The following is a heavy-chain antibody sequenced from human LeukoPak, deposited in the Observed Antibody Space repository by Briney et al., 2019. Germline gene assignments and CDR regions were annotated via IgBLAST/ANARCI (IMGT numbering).Heavy chain of an antibody. CDR3: ARVPRYCSSTSCYEVWFDP. Sequence: ASVKVSCKASGYTFTSYAMHWVRQAPGQRLEWMGWINAGNGNTKYSQKFQGRVTITRDTSASTAYMELSSLRSEDTAVYYCARVPRYCSSTSCYEVWFDPWGQGTLVTVSS. CDR1: GYTFTSYA. D-gene: IGHD2-2*01. V-gene: IGHV1-3*01. J-gene: IGHJ5*02. CDR2: INAGNGNT.